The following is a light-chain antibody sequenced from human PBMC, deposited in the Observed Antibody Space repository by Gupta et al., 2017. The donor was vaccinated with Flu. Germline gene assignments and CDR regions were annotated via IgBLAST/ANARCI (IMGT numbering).Light chain of an antibody. CDR3: QQDDNLPHT. J-gene: IGKJ4*01. V-gene: IGKV1-33*01. CDR2: DAS. CDR1: QDISNY. Sequence: DLQLPQSPSSLSASVGDRVTITCQASQDISNYLNWYQQNPGKAPKLLIYDASNLEPGVPSRCSGSGSGTECTFTISSLQPEDMATYYGQQDDNLPHTFGGGTKVEIK.